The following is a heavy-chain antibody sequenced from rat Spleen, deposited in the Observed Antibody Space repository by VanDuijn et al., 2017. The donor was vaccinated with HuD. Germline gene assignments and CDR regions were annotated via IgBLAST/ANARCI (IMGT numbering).Heavy chain of an antibody. CDR2: ISTGGGNT. D-gene: IGHD1-5*01. J-gene: IGHJ2*01. Sequence: EVQLVESGGGLVQPGRSLKLSCAASGFTFSNYGMAWVRQTPTKGLEWVASISTGGGNTYYPDSVRGRFTISSDNSKSTLYLQMNSLRSEDTATYYCTRRGYRYNYFDYWGQGVMVTVSS. V-gene: IGHV5S13*01. CDR3: TRRGYRYNYFDY. CDR1: GFTFSNYG.